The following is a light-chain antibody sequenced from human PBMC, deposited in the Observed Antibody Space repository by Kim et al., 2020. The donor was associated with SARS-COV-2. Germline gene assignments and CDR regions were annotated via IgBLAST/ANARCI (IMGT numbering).Light chain of an antibody. Sequence: SVSPGQTASITCSANEFGGQHASWYQQKPGHSPVVVIYQDNKRPSGIPERFSGSNSGNTATLTISGTQAMDEADYYCQAWDSSTWVFGGGTQLTVL. V-gene: IGLV3-1*01. CDR2: QDN. CDR1: EFGGQH. CDR3: QAWDSSTWV. J-gene: IGLJ3*02.